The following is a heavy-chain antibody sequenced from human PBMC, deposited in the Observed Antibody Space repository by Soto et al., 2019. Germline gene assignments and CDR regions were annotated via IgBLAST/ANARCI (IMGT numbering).Heavy chain of an antibody. D-gene: IGHD3-22*01. CDR1: GGFISSGGYY. V-gene: IGHV4-31*03. J-gene: IGHJ5*02. CDR2: IYYSGST. Sequence: SETLSLTCTVSGGFISSGGYYWSWIRQHPGKGLEWIGYIYYSGSTYYNPSLKSRVTISVDTSKNQFSLKLSSVTAADTAVYYCARDRKGDYYDSSGYESLNWFDPWGQGTLVTVSS. CDR3: ARDRKGDYYDSSGYESLNWFDP.